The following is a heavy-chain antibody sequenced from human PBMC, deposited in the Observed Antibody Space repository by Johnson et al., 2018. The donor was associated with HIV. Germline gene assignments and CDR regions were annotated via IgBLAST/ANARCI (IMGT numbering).Heavy chain of an antibody. CDR3: ARSPPSYGSGSYLGLDAFDI. Sequence: VQLVESGGGLVRPGGSLRLSCAASGFAVSSNYMNWVRQTPGKGLEWVSVIYSGGSTYYADSVKGRFTISRDNSKNTLYLQMNSLRAEDTAVYYCARSPPSYGSGSYLGLDAFDIWGKGTMVTVSS. V-gene: IGHV3-66*01. CDR2: IYSGGST. J-gene: IGHJ3*02. CDR1: GFAVSSNY. D-gene: IGHD3-10*01.